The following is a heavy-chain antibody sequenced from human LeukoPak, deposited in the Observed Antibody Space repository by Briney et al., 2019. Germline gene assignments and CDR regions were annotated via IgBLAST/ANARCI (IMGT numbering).Heavy chain of an antibody. CDR1: GFTVSNNY. V-gene: IGHV3-53*01. CDR2: SYSDSNT. Sequence: PGGSLRLSCAASGFTVSNNYMSWVRQAPGKGLEWVSISYSDSNTNYADSVKGRFTISRDTSQNMLSLQMNGLRAEDTAVYYCVRKNRDFNAAFDIWGQGTVVTVSS. CDR3: VRKNRDFNAAFDI. D-gene: IGHD1-14*01. J-gene: IGHJ3*02.